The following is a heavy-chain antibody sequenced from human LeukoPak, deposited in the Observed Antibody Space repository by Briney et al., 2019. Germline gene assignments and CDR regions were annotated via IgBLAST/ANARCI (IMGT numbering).Heavy chain of an antibody. CDR2: IYYSGRN. D-gene: IGHD3-22*01. J-gene: IGHJ4*02. V-gene: IGHV4-59*01. CDR1: GGSISSYY. Sequence: SETLSLTCTVSGGSISSYYWSWIRQPPGKELEWMGYIYYSGRNNYNPSLNSRFTISVDTSKNQFSLKLSSVTAADTAVYYCAGGGYYDSSGYDIDYWGQGTLVTVSS. CDR3: AGGGYYDSSGYDIDY.